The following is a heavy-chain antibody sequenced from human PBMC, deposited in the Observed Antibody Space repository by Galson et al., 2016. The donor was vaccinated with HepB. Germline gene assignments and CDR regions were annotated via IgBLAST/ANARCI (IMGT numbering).Heavy chain of an antibody. CDR2: XKQDGXXK. CDR1: GFTFSSXX. Sequence: SLRLSCAASGFTFSSXXMSXXRQAXXKGLXXVAXXKQDGXXKHYVASVKGRFTISRDNADSSLSLQMNSLRGEDTAVYYCATHDCTSTSCAHDYWGHGTLVTVSX. CDR3: ATHDCTSTSCAHDY. D-gene: IGHD2-2*01. V-gene: IGHV3-7*01. J-gene: IGHJ4*01.